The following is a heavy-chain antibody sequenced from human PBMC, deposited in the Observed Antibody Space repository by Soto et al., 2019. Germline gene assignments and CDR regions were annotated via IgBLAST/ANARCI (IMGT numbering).Heavy chain of an antibody. CDR3: AKYTSSSWYFRSYHYGMDV. J-gene: IGHJ6*01. CDR2: ISYDGSNK. Sequence: PGGSLRLSCAASGFTFSSYGMHWVRQAPGKGLEWVAVISYDGSNKYYADSVKGRFTISRDNSKNTLYLQMNSLRAEDTAVYYCAKYTSSSWYFRSYHYGMDVWGHGTTVPVSS. V-gene: IGHV3-30*18. D-gene: IGHD6-13*01. CDR1: GFTFSSYG.